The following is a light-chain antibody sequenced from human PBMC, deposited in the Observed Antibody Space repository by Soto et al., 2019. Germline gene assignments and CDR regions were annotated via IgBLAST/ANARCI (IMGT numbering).Light chain of an antibody. CDR2: AAS. V-gene: IGKV1-27*01. CDR3: PKYDSVPIT. J-gene: IGKJ5*01. CDR1: QGISNY. Sequence: DIQMTQSPSSLSASVGDRVTITCRASQGISNYLGWYQQKPGKVPKLLIYAASTLQSGVPSRFSGSGSGTDFTLTISSLQPEDVGTYYCPKYDSVPITSRPRTRLNI.